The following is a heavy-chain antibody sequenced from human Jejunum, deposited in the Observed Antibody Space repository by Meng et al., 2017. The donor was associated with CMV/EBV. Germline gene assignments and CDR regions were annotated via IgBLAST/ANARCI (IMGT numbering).Heavy chain of an antibody. CDR1: GGSISSSGHF. D-gene: IGHD3-10*01. CDR2: ISYGGST. V-gene: IGHV4-39*07. Sequence: GGSISSSGHFCSWVRKHPGKGLEWIVTISYGGSTYYNPSLKSRVTTSVDTSKNQFSLRLNSVTAADTAVYYCARYYYASGTASRFDPWGQGTLVTVSS. CDR3: ARYYYASGTASRFDP. J-gene: IGHJ5*02.